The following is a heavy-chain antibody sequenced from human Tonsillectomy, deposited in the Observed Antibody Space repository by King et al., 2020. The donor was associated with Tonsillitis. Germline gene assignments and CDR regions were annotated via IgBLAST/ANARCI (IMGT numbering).Heavy chain of an antibody. CDR3: AKGGEAVAVWFDP. V-gene: IGHV3-23*04. Sequence: VQLVESGGGLVQPGGSLRLSCAASGFTFSNYAMSWVRQAPGKGLEGVSTISGSVSNTYYADSVKGRFTISRDNSKNTRYLQMNSLRAEDTAVYYCAKGGEAVAVWFDPWGQGTLVTVSS. J-gene: IGHJ5*02. CDR2: ISGSVSNT. D-gene: IGHD6-19*01. CDR1: GFTFSNYA.